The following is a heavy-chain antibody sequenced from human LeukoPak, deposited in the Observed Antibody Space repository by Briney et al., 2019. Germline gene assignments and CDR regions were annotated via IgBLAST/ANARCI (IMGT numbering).Heavy chain of an antibody. Sequence: SANPSPPSPVSGGSLSSYYWSWIRPPPGKGLVWIGYIYYSGSTNYNPSLKSRVTISVDTSKNQFSLKLSSVTAADTAVYYCARQTGRGDFDYWGQGTLVTVSS. D-gene: IGHD1-14*01. CDR2: IYYSGST. J-gene: IGHJ4*02. CDR1: GGSLSSYY. V-gene: IGHV4-59*08. CDR3: ARQTGRGDFDY.